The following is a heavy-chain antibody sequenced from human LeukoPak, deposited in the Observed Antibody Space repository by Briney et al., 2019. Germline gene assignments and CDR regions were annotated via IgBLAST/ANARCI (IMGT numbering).Heavy chain of an antibody. Sequence: GESLKTSCKGSGYSFTSYWIGWVRQMPGKGLEWMGIIYPGDSDTRYSPSFQGQVTISADKSISTAYLQWSSLKASDTAMYYCASGSEGYCSSTSCPFGNWGQGTLVTVSS. J-gene: IGHJ4*02. CDR1: GYSFTSYW. V-gene: IGHV5-51*01. CDR2: IYPGDSDT. D-gene: IGHD2-2*01. CDR3: ASGSEGYCSSTSCPFGN.